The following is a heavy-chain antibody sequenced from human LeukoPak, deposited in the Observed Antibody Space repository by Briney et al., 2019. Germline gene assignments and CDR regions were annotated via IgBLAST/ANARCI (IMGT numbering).Heavy chain of an antibody. CDR2: VYYTGST. CDR3: ARLTKGRYFDYIFAF. V-gene: IGHV4-39*01. CDR1: CASLSYSLSY. D-gene: IGHD3-9*01. Sequence: SETLSLTCTGSCASLSYSLSYLGWVRQPPGNGLEWVANVYYTGSTYYNPSLKSRVTMSVDTSKNQFSLKMTSVTAADTAIYYCARLTKGRYFDYIFAFWGQGILVTASS. J-gene: IGHJ4*02.